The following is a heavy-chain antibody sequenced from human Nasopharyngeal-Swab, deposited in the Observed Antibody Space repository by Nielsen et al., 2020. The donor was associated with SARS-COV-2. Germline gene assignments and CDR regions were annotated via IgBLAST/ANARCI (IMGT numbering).Heavy chain of an antibody. J-gene: IGHJ4*02. Sequence: VRQMPGKGLEWVAVISYDGSNKYYADSVKGRFTISRDNSKNTLYLQMNSLRAEDTAVYYCARERYSGSYDYWGQGTLVTVSS. CDR3: ARERYSGSYDY. D-gene: IGHD1-26*01. CDR2: ISYDGSNK. V-gene: IGHV3-33*05.